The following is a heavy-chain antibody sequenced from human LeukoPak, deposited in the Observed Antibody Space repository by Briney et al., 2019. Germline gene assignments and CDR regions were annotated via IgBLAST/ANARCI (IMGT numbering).Heavy chain of an antibody. J-gene: IGHJ4*02. CDR1: GGTFSSYA. Sequence: SVKVSCKASGGTFSSYAISWVRQAPGQGLEWMGRIFPIFATANYAQKFQGRVTITADGSTSTAYMELSSLRSEDTAVYYCARESGSYEAYFDYWGQGTLVTVSS. V-gene: IGHV1-69*13. CDR2: IFPIFATA. CDR3: ARESGSYEAYFDY. D-gene: IGHD1-26*01.